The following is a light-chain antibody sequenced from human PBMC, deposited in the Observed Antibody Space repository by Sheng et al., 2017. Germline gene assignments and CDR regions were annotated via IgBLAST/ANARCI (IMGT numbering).Light chain of an antibody. V-gene: IGKV3-20*01. CDR3: QQYETSPYT. Sequence: EIVLTXSPGTLSLSPGERATLSCRASQFVSRRFFDWYQQKPGRAPRLLIYSTSNRATGVPDRFSGSGSGTDFTLTISRLEPEDFAVYYCQQYETSPYTFGQGTKLEI. J-gene: IGKJ2*01. CDR1: QFVSRRF. CDR2: STS.